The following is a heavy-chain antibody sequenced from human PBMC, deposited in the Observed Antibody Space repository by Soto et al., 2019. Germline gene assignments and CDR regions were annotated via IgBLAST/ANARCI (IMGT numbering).Heavy chain of an antibody. CDR1: GDSISSGERY. J-gene: IGHJ4*02. CDR2: IHYSRRG. Sequence: QVQLQESGPGLVKPSQTVSLDCSVTGDSISSGERYWSWVRQSPGRGLEWIGYIHYSRRGDYNPALKSPVTKSVDTSKYQFSLKLNSVTAADTAVYYCARRVIRGVYFDYWGQGTLVTVSS. V-gene: IGHV4-30-4*01. D-gene: IGHD3-10*01. CDR3: ARRVIRGVYFDY.